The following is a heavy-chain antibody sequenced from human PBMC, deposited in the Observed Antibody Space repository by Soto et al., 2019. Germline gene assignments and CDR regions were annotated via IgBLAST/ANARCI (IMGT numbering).Heavy chain of an antibody. V-gene: IGHV3-30*04. CDR2: ISYDRSNI. CDR3: ERDHGVGAHAGFDS. CDR1: DFPFSNYA. Sequence: QVQLVESGGGVVQPGRSLRLSCAASDFPFSNYAMHWVRQAPGKGLEWVALISYDRSNIRYADSVKGRFTISRDNSRNSLYLQMSSLRTDDTAVYYCERDHGVGAHAGFDSWGQGTLVTVSS. D-gene: IGHD1-26*01. J-gene: IGHJ4*02.